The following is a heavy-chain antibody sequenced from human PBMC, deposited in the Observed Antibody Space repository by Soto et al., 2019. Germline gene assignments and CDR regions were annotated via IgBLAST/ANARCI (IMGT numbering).Heavy chain of an antibody. V-gene: IGHV3-30*18. CDR1: GFMFRDYG. D-gene: IGHD6-19*01. Sequence: GGSLRLSCGASGFMFRDYGMHWVRQAPGKGLEWVASISYDDGGYKYYVDPVQGRFTVSRDNSKNTLYLQMNSLGVEDTAVYYCAKDRSGWDFNYYFDYWGQGTVVTVPQ. CDR3: AKDRSGWDFNYYFDY. J-gene: IGHJ4*02. CDR2: ISYDDGGYK.